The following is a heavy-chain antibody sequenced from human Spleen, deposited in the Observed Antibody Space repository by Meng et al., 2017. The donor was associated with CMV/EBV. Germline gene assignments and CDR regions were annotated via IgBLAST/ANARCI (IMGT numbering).Heavy chain of an antibody. CDR2: IRWDGGNT. D-gene: IGHD2-2*02. V-gene: IGHV3-43D*03. J-gene: IGHJ6*02. CDR3: AKDDCSSTTYYTRPYYYCGMDV. CDR1: GFSFDDFA. Sequence: GGSLRLSCAASGFSFDDFAMHWVRQAPGKGLEWVSLIRWDGGNTYYADSVKGRFTISRDNSKNSLYLEMNSLRPEDTALYYCAKDDCSSTTYYTRPYYYCGMDVWGRGTTVTVSS.